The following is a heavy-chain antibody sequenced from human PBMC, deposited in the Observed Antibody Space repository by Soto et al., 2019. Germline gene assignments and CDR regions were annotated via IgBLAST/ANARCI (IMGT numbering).Heavy chain of an antibody. V-gene: IGHV2-5*01. CDR1: GFSLSTSGVG. J-gene: IGHJ3*02. CDR2: IYWNDDK. CDR3: ARAYSSSWYVGHDAFDI. Sequence: QITLKESGPTLVKPTQTLTLTCTFSGFSLSTSGVGVGWIRQPPGKALEWLALIYWNDDKPYSPSLKSRLTITKDTSKNQVVLTMPNMDPVDTATYYFARAYSSSWYVGHDAFDIWGQGTMVTVSS. D-gene: IGHD6-13*01.